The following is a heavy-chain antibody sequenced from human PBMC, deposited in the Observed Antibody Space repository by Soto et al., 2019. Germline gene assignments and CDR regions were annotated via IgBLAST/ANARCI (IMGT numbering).Heavy chain of an antibody. CDR3: ARKRYSSGWYDYYYYYGMDV. CDR1: GGSFSGYY. CDR2: INHSGST. Sequence: SETLSLTCAVYGGSFSGYYWSWIRQPPGKGLEWIGEINHSGSTNYNPSLKSRVTISVDTPKNQFSLKLSSVTAADTAVYYCARKRYSSGWYDYYYYYGMDVWGQGTTVTVS. V-gene: IGHV4-34*01. D-gene: IGHD6-19*01. J-gene: IGHJ6*02.